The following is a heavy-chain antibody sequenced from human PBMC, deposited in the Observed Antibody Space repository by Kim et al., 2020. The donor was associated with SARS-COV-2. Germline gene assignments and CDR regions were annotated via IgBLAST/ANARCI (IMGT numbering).Heavy chain of an antibody. D-gene: IGHD6-13*01. J-gene: IGHJ6*02. CDR2: ISYDGSNK. CDR1: GFTFSSYG. V-gene: IGHV3-30*18. CDR3: AKEFSSSWTHTYYYYYGMDV. Sequence: GGSLRLSCAASGFTFSSYGMHWVRQAPGKELEWVAVISYDGSNKYYADSVKGRFTISRDNSKNTLYLQMNSLRAEDTAVYYCAKEFSSSWTHTYYYYYGMDVWGQGTTVTVSS.